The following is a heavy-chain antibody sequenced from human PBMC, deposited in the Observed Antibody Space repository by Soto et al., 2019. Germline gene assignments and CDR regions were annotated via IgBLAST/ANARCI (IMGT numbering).Heavy chain of an antibody. Sequence: SVKVSCKASGGTFSSYAISWVRQTPGQGLEWMGGIIPIFGTANYAQKFQGRVTITADESTSTAYMELSSLRSEDTAVYYCARAAGSWSAFDIWGQGTMVTVSS. CDR1: GGTFSSYA. D-gene: IGHD6-13*01. V-gene: IGHV1-69*13. CDR3: ARAAGSWSAFDI. CDR2: IIPIFGTA. J-gene: IGHJ3*02.